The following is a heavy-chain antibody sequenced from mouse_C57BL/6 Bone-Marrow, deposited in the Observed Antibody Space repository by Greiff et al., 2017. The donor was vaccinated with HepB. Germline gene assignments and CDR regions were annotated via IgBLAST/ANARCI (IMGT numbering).Heavy chain of an antibody. CDR3: ARRYYGSTAWFAY. CDR1: GYTFTSYW. CDR2: IYPGSGST. J-gene: IGHJ3*01. Sequence: QVQLKQPGAELVKPGASVKMSCKASGYTFTSYWITWVKQRPGQGLEWIGDIYPGSGSTNYNEKFKRKATLTVDTSYSTAYMQLSSLTSEDSAVYYCARRYYGSTAWFAYWGQGTLVTVSA. D-gene: IGHD1-1*01. V-gene: IGHV1-55*01.